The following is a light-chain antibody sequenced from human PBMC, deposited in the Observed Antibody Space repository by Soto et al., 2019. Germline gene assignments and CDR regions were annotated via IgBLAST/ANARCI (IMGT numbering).Light chain of an antibody. CDR2: WAT. CDR3: HQYFRSPLT. V-gene: IGKV4-1*01. Sequence: DIVMTQSPDSLAVSLGESATINCKSNQIVFSNSKNRNHLSWYQQKPGQPPKLLIYWATTRESGVPDRFSGSGSGTDFTLTVSGLQAEDVAIYYCHQYFRSPLTFGGGTKVDIK. CDR1: QIVFSNSKNRNH. J-gene: IGKJ4*01.